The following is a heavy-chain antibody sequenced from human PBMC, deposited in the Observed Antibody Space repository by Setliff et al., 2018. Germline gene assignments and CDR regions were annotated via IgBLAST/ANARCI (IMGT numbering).Heavy chain of an antibody. V-gene: IGHV4-4*07. CDR3: ARDTSSDWAAWFDP. CDR2: VFVDGST. J-gene: IGHJ5*02. Sequence: TSKTLSLTCTVSGDSISTYYWSWIRRPAGKGLEWIGRVFVDGSTNYNPSLKSRVTMSVDTSKNQFSLKLTSVTAADTAIYYCARDTSSDWAAWFDPWSQGILVTVSS. CDR1: GDSISTYY. D-gene: IGHD3-22*01.